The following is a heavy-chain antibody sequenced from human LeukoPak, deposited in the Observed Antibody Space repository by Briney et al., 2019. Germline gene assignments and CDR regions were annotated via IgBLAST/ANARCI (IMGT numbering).Heavy chain of an antibody. V-gene: IGHV1-69*05. D-gene: IGHD2-15*01. CDR1: GGTFSSYA. CDR3: ARDVGYCCGGSCSIHPGGDY. J-gene: IGHJ4*02. Sequence: SVKVSCKASGGTFSSYAISWVRQAPGQGLEWMGRIIPIFGTANYTQKFQGRVTITTDESTSTAYMELSSLRSEDTAVYYCARDVGYCCGGSCSIHPGGDYWGQGTLVTVSS. CDR2: IIPIFGTA.